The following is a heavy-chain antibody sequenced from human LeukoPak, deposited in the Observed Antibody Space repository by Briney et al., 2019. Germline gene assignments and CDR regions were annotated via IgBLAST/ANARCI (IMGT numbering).Heavy chain of an antibody. CDR2: INPSGGST. Sequence: GASVKVSCKASGYTFTSYDINWVRQAPGQGLEWMGIINPSGGSTSYAQKFQGRVTMTRDTSTSTVYMELSSLRSEDTAVYYCARRLWAYCGGDCYAQFFDPWGQGTLVTVSS. CDR3: ARRLWAYCGGDCYAQFFDP. CDR1: GYTFTSYD. V-gene: IGHV1-46*01. D-gene: IGHD2-21*02. J-gene: IGHJ5*02.